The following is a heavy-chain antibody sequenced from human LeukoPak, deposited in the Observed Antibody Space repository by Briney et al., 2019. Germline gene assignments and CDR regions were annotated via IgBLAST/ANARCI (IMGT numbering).Heavy chain of an antibody. D-gene: IGHD3-10*01. CDR1: GFTFSDYY. Sequence: GGSLRLSCAASGFTFSDYYMSWIRQAPGKGLEWASYISSSGSTIYYADSVKGRFTISRDNAKNSLYLQMNSLRAEDAAVYYCAREAYYYGSGTYYRPIDYWGQGTLVTVSS. CDR3: AREAYYYGSGTYYRPIDY. J-gene: IGHJ4*02. V-gene: IGHV3-11*01. CDR2: ISSSGSTI.